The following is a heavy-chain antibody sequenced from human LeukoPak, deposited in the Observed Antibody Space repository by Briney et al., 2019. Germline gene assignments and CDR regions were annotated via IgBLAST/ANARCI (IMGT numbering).Heavy chain of an antibody. Sequence: GASVKVSCKASGYTFTGYYMHWVRQAPGQGLEWMGWINPNSGGTNYAQKFRDRVTMTRDTSTTTVYMELSSLKSEDTAVYYCARWTGTTGLDYWGQGTLVTVSS. D-gene: IGHD1-1*01. CDR1: GYTFTGYY. J-gene: IGHJ4*02. V-gene: IGHV1-2*02. CDR3: ARWTGTTGLDY. CDR2: INPNSGGT.